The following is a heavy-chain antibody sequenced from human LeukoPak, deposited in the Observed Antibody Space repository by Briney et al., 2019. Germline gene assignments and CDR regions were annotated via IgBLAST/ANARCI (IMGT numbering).Heavy chain of an antibody. V-gene: IGHV3-30-3*01. Sequence: PGGSLRLPCAASGFTFSYYAMHWVRQAPGKGLEWVAVISHDRSNEYYADSVKGRFTISRDNSKNTLYLQMNSLRAEDTAVYCCARDLVYSGSFGVFDYWGQGTLVTVSS. J-gene: IGHJ4*02. CDR2: ISHDRSNE. CDR1: GFTFSYYA. CDR3: ARDLVYSGSFGVFDY. D-gene: IGHD1-26*01.